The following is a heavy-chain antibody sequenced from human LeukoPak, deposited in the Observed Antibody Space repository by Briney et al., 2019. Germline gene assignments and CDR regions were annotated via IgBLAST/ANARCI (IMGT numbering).Heavy chain of an antibody. V-gene: IGHV4-59*01. D-gene: IGHD5-12*01. CDR1: GGPISSYY. CDR3: ARGSDIVATISAFDI. J-gene: IGHJ3*02. CDR2: IYYSGST. Sequence: SETLSLTCTVSGGPISSYYWSWIRQPPGKGLEWIGYIYYSGSTNYNPSLKSRVTISVDTSKNQFSLKLSSVTAADTAVYYCARGSDIVATISAFDIWGQGTMVTVSS.